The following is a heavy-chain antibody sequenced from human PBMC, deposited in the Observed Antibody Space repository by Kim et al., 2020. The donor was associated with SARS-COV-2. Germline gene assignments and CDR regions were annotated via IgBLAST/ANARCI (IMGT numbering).Heavy chain of an antibody. D-gene: IGHD3-10*01. CDR2: IWYDGSNK. J-gene: IGHJ4*02. Sequence: GGSLRLSCAASGFTFSSYGMHWVRQAPGKGLEWVAVIWYDGSNKYYADSVKGRFTISRDNSKNTLYLQMNSLRAEDTAVYYCATELYYGSGIDYWGQGTLFTVSS. CDR1: GFTFSSYG. CDR3: ATELYYGSGIDY. V-gene: IGHV3-33*01.